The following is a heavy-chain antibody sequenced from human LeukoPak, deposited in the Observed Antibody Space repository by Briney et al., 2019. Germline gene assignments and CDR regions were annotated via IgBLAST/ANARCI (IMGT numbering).Heavy chain of an antibody. Sequence: GGSLRLSCAASGFTLNNYRMHWVRQAPGMGLVWVSHINSDGTTTRYADSVKGRFTISRDNAKNTLYLQMNSLRAEDTAVYYCATSGYSYGWYYFDFWGQGTLVTVSS. CDR1: GFTLNNYR. CDR2: INSDGTTT. CDR3: ATSGYSYGWYYFDF. V-gene: IGHV3-74*01. D-gene: IGHD5-18*01. J-gene: IGHJ4*02.